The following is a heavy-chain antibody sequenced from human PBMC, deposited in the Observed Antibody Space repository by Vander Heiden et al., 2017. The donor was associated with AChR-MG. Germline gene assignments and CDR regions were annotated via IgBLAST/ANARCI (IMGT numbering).Heavy chain of an antibody. CDR3: AKDARTYCGGDCSSDY. J-gene: IGHJ4*02. Sequence: QVQLVEPGGGVVQPGRSLRLSCAASGLTFRSYGMHWVRQAPGEGLEWVAVISYDGSNKYYADSVKGRFTISRDNSKNTLYLQMNSLRAEDTAVYYCAKDARTYCGGDCSSDYWGQGTLVTVSS. CDR1: GLTFRSYG. D-gene: IGHD2-21*01. CDR2: ISYDGSNK. V-gene: IGHV3-30*18.